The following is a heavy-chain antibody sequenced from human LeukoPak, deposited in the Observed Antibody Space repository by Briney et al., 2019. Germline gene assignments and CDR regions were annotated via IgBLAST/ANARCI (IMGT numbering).Heavy chain of an antibody. V-gene: IGHV3-30*02. Sequence: GGPLKLSRSASGFTFSSYGIHWVRQAPGKGLEWVAFIPSDGSKIYYADSVKGRFTISRDNSKNTVYLQMNSLRAEDTAVYYCVKDTRTKSQFDYWGQGTLVTVSS. CDR1: GFTFSSYG. CDR3: VKDTRTKSQFDY. CDR2: IPSDGSKI. J-gene: IGHJ4*02. D-gene: IGHD2-8*01.